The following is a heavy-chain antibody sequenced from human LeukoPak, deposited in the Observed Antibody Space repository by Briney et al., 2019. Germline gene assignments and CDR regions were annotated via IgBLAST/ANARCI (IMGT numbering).Heavy chain of an antibody. V-gene: IGHV4-59*08. J-gene: IGHJ4*02. CDR3: ARARQGAFWSGYSWDY. CDR1: GGSISSYY. Sequence: SETLSLTCTVSGGSISSYYWSWIRQPPGKGLEWIGYIYYSGSTNYNPSLKSRVTISVDTSKNQFSLKLSSVTAADTAVYYCARARQGAFWSGYSWDYWGQGTLVTVSS. D-gene: IGHD3-3*01. CDR2: IYYSGST.